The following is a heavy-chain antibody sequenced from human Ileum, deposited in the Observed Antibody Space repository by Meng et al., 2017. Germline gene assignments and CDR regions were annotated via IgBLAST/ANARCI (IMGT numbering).Heavy chain of an antibody. Sequence: GESLKISCTASEFTFSNYGMTWVRQAPGKGLEWVSSISGSGDTTYYAGSVKGRFSVSRDNSKNTMYLQLSSLRVEDTARYYCRKSWNALGATTRFDSWGQGTPVTVSS. D-gene: IGHD1-26*01. J-gene: IGHJ4*02. CDR3: RKSWNALGATTRFDS. CDR2: ISGSGDTT. V-gene: IGHV3-23*01. CDR1: EFTFSNYG.